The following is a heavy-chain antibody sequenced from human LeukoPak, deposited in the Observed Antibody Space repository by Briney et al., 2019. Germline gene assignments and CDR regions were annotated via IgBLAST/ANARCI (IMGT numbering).Heavy chain of an antibody. CDR1: RFTFSSYA. J-gene: IGHJ4*02. Sequence: GGSLRLSCAASRFTFSSYAMSWVRQAPGKGLEWVSAISGSGGSTYYADSVKGRFTISRDNSKNTLYLQMNSLRAEDTAVYYCAKADYYDSSGYYYWGQGTLVTVSS. CDR3: AKADYYDSSGYYY. CDR2: ISGSGGST. D-gene: IGHD3-22*01. V-gene: IGHV3-23*01.